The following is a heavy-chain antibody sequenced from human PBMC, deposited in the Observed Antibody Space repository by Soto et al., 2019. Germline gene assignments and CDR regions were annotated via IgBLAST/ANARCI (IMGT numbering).Heavy chain of an antibody. J-gene: IGHJ6*02. D-gene: IGHD2-2*01. V-gene: IGHV5-10-1*01. CDR1: GYSFISYW. Sequence: GESLKISCKGSGYSFISYWINWVRQMPGKGLEWMGRIEPSDSNTNYSPSFQGHVTISTDRSSNTAYLQWSSLKASDTAMYYCARSPAYCSSTNCYDRVKEGQYYYYYGMDVWGQGTTVTVSS. CDR3: ARSPAYCSSTNCYDRVKEGQYYYYYGMDV. CDR2: IEPSDSNT.